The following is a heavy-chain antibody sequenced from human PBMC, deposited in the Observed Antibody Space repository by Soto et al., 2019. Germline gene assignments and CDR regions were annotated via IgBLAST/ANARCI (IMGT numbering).Heavy chain of an antibody. Sequence: PEGSLRLSCAASGFTFSSYSMNWVRQSPGKGLEWVSSISSSSSYIYYADSVKGRFTISRDNAKNSLYLQMNSLRAEDTAVYYCARDPYGGPYYGMDVWGQGTTVTVSS. CDR2: ISSSSSYI. CDR1: GFTFSSYS. V-gene: IGHV3-21*01. CDR3: ARDPYGGPYYGMDV. D-gene: IGHD4-17*01. J-gene: IGHJ6*02.